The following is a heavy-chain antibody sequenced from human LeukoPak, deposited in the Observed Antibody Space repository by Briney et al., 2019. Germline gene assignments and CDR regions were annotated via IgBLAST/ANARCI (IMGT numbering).Heavy chain of an antibody. CDR3: ASPSRGWAFDY. V-gene: IGHV3-30*04. J-gene: IGHJ4*02. Sequence: GRSLRLSCAASGFTFSSYAMHWVRQAPGKGLEWVAVISYDGSNKYYADSVKGRLTISRDNSKNTLYLQMNSLRAEDTAVYYCASPSRGWAFDYWGQGTLVTVSS. CDR2: ISYDGSNK. CDR1: GFTFSSYA. D-gene: IGHD6-19*01.